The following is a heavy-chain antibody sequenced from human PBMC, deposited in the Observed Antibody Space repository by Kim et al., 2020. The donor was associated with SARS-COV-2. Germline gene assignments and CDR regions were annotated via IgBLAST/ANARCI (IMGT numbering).Heavy chain of an antibody. V-gene: IGHV4-61*02. CDR2: IYTSGST. D-gene: IGHD5-12*01. J-gene: IGHJ5*02. CDR3: ARGYSGYDASNWFDP. CDR1: GGSISSGSYY. Sequence: SETLSLTCTVSGGSISSGSYYWSWIRQPAGKGLEWIGRIYTSGSTNYNPSLKSRVTISVDMSKNQFSLKLSSVTAADTAVYYCARGYSGYDASNWFDPWGQGTLVTVSS.